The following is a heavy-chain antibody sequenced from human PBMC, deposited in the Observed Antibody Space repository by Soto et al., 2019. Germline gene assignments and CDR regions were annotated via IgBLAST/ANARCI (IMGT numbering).Heavy chain of an antibody. V-gene: IGHV1-69*05. J-gene: IGHJ5*02. CDR3: ARPGTTSRWAAWFDP. CDR1: GGTFSSYA. Sequence: QVQLVQSGAEVKKPGSSVKVSCKASGGTFSSYAISWVRQAPGQGLEWMGGVIPIFGTANYAQKFQGRVTIATDETTRAAYMELSSLRSEDTAAYDCARPGTTSRWAAWFDPWGQGTLVTVSS. CDR2: VIPIFGTA. D-gene: IGHD2-2*01.